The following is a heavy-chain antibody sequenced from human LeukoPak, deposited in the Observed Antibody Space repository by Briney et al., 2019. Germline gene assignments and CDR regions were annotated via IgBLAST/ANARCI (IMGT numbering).Heavy chain of an antibody. V-gene: IGHV1-69*13. CDR1: GGTFSSYA. CDR3: ARASEMATQFDY. CDR2: IIPIFGTA. Sequence: SVKVSCKASGGTFSSYAISWVRQTPGQGLEWMGGIIPIFGTANYAQKFQGRVTITADESTSTAYMELSSLRSEDTAVYYCARASEMATQFDYWGQGTLVTVSS. J-gene: IGHJ4*02. D-gene: IGHD5-24*01.